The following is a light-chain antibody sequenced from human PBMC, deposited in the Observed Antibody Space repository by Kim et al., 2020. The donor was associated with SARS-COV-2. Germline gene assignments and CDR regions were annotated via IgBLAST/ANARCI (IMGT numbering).Light chain of an antibody. J-gene: IGLJ2*01. CDR2: GKN. CDR3: NSRDSIGNHLV. Sequence: ALGQTVRITCQGYSLRSYYASWYQQKPGQAPVLVIYGKNNLPSGIPDRFSGSSSGNTASLTITGAQAEDEADYYFNSRDSIGNHLVFGGGTQLTVL. CDR1: SLRSYY. V-gene: IGLV3-19*01.